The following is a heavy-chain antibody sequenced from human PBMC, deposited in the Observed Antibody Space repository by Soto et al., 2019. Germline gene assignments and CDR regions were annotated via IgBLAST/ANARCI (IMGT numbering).Heavy chain of an antibody. CDR1: GFTFSDYY. D-gene: IGHD2-2*01. Sequence: ASVKVSCKASGFTFSDYYMHWVREAPGQGLEWMGWLNPKSGGTTYAQKFQGRPTLSRDTSINTAYMELSRLSIDDTALYYCATASYQVLSDGMDVWGQGTTVTVSS. CDR3: ATASYQVLSDGMDV. J-gene: IGHJ6*02. CDR2: LNPKSGGT. V-gene: IGHV1-2*02.